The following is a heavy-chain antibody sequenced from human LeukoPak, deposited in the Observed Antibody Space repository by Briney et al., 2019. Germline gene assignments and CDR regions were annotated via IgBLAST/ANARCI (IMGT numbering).Heavy chain of an antibody. V-gene: IGHV5-51*01. Sequence: GESLKISCKGFGYDFTTYWIAWVRQMPGKGLEWMGNINPVNSETTYSPSFQGLVTMSVGKSISTAYLQLGSLKASDTAMYFCARHWSAAWFGYWGQGSPVTVSS. J-gene: IGHJ4*03. CDR3: ARHWSAAWFGY. CDR1: GYDFTTYW. CDR2: INPVNSET. D-gene: IGHD3-3*01.